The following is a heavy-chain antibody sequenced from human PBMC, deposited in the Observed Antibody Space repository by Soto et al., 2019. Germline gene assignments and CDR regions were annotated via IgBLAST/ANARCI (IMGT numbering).Heavy chain of an antibody. V-gene: IGHV4-39*01. CDR2: AAYSGGT. CDR3: AKILVGATSHSDFDS. Sequence: QLQLQESGPGLVKPSETLSLTCTVSGGSITNNNYLWGWIRQPPGKGLEWVGSAAYSGGTYYNPSLKSRVTISVDTSHNQFSLKLTSVTAADTAVYYCAKILVGATSHSDFDSWGQGTLVTVSS. CDR1: GGSITNNNYL. J-gene: IGHJ4*02. D-gene: IGHD2-15*01.